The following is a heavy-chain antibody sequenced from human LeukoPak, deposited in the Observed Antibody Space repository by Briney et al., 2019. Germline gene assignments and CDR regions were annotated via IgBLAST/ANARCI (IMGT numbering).Heavy chain of an antibody. D-gene: IGHD3-3*01. CDR1: GFTFSSYA. J-gene: IGHJ3*02. CDR2: ISYDGSNK. V-gene: IGHV3-30-3*01. Sequence: GGSLRLSCAASGFTFSSYAMHWVRQAPGKGLEWVAVISYDGSNKYYADSVKGRFTISRDNSKNTLYLQMNSLRAEDTAVYYCARDGPNDFWSGYPDAFDIWGQGTMVTVSS. CDR3: ARDGPNDFWSGYPDAFDI.